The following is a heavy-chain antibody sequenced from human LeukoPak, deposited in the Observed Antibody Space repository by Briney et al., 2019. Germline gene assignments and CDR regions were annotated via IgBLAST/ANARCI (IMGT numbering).Heavy chain of an antibody. CDR1: GYTFTSYD. V-gene: IGHV1-69*04. CDR2: IIPILGIA. CDR3: ASSITMVRGVILDY. D-gene: IGHD3-10*01. J-gene: IGHJ4*02. Sequence: GASVKVSCKASGYTFTSYDINWVGQATGQGLEWMGRIIPILGIANYAQKFQGRVTITADKSTSTAYMELSSLRSEDTAVYYCASSITMVRGVILDYWGQGTLVTVSS.